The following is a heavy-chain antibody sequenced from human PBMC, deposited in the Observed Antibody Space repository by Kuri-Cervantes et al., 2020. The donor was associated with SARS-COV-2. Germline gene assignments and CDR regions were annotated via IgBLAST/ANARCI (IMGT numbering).Heavy chain of an antibody. CDR2: IYTSGST. D-gene: IGHD7-27*01. J-gene: IGHJ4*02. CDR3: AKLGDGAVFDYFDY. CDR1: GVAVTGGSFY. V-gene: IGHV4-61*02. Sequence: LRLSCSVFGVAVTGGSFYWAWIRQPPGKGLEWIGRIYTSGSTNYNPSLKSRVTMSVDTSKNQFSLKLSSVTAADTAVYHCAKLGDGAVFDYFDYWGQGTLVIVSS.